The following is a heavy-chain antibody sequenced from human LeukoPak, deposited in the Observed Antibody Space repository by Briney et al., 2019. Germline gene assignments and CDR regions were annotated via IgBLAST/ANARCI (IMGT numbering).Heavy chain of an antibody. CDR2: IGGSGGST. CDR3: AKELGFSSSSIFDY. D-gene: IGHD6-6*01. V-gene: IGHV3-23*01. Sequence: GGSLRLSCAAYRFTFSIYAMSWVRQAPGKGLEWVSVIGGSGGSTHYADSVKGRFTISRDNSKKTLYLQMNSLRAEDTAVYYCAKELGFSSSSIFDYWGQGTLVTVSS. CDR1: RFTFSIYA. J-gene: IGHJ4*02.